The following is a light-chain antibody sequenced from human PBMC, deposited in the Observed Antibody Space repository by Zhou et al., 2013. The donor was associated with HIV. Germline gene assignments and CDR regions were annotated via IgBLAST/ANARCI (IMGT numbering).Light chain of an antibody. CDR2: EVS. Sequence: QSALTQPASVSGSPGQSITISCTGTSNDVGGYNHVSWYQQRPGKAPKLMIYEVSNRPSGVPDRFSGSKSDNTASLTISGLQTEDESDYYCSSYTGSGPYVFGTGTKVTVL. CDR1: SNDVGGYNH. V-gene: IGLV2-14*01. J-gene: IGLJ1*01. CDR3: SSYTGSGPYV.